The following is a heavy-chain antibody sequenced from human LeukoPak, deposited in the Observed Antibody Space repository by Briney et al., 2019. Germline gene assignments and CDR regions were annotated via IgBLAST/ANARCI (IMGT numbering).Heavy chain of an antibody. J-gene: IGHJ6*02. CDR3: AREPGVSYGMDV. D-gene: IGHD3-3*01. V-gene: IGHV3-48*01. Sequence: GGSLRLSCAASGFNFSVHSMNWVRQAPGKGLEWISYTSRTSSNIYYADSLKGRFTISRDNAKNSLYLQMNSLRVEDTAVYYCAREPGVSYGMDVWGQGTTVTVSS. CDR1: GFNFSVHS. CDR2: TSRTSSNI.